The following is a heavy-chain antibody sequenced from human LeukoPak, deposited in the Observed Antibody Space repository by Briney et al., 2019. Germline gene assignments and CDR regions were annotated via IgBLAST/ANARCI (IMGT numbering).Heavy chain of an antibody. CDR3: ARESVYDYVWGSYRYFDY. D-gene: IGHD3-16*02. Sequence: GGTLRLSCAASGFTFSSYGMSWVRQAPGKGLEWVSAISGSGGSTYYADSVKGRFTISRDNSKNTLYLQMNSLRAEDTAVYYCARESVYDYVWGSYRYFDYWGQGTLVTVSS. V-gene: IGHV3-23*01. CDR2: ISGSGGST. CDR1: GFTFSSYG. J-gene: IGHJ4*02.